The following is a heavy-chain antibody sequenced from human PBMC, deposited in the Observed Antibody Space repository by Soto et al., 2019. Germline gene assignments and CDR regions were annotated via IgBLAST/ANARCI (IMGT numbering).Heavy chain of an antibody. J-gene: IGHJ4*02. CDR1: GYTFTSYY. CDR2: INPSGGST. CDR3: ARDVNEREPSGPAEAPDY. V-gene: IGHV1-46*01. Sequence: ASVKVSCKASGYTFTSYYMHWVRQAPGQGLEWMGIINPSGGSTSYAQKFQGRVTMTRDTSTSTVYMELSSLRSEDTAVYYCARDVNEREPSGPAEAPDYWGQGTLVTV. D-gene: IGHD1-1*01.